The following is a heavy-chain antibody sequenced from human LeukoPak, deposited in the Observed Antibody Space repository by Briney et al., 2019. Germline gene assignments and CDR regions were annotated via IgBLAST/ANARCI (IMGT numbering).Heavy chain of an antibody. D-gene: IGHD3-10*01. Sequence: SVKVSCKASGGTFSSYTISWVRQAPGQGLEWMGRIIPILGIANYAQKFQGRVTISADKSTSTAYMELSSLRSEDTAVYYCARMLVVRGIGVGEGLDYWGQGTLVTVSS. V-gene: IGHV1-69*02. J-gene: IGHJ4*02. CDR1: GGTFSSYT. CDR2: IIPILGIA. CDR3: ARMLVVRGIGVGEGLDY.